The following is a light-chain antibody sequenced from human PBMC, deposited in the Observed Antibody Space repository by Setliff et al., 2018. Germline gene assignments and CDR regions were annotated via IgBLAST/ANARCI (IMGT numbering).Light chain of an antibody. CDR1: NNDVGAYNY. CDR3: CSYAGSYIFNV. CDR2: DVS. J-gene: IGLJ1*01. Sequence: ALTQPASVSGSPGQSVTISCTGTNNDVGAYNYVSWYQQHPGKAPKFMIYDVSKRSSGASDRFSGSKSGNTASLTISGLQAEDEADYYCCSYAGSYIFNVFGTGTKVTVL. V-gene: IGLV2-11*01.